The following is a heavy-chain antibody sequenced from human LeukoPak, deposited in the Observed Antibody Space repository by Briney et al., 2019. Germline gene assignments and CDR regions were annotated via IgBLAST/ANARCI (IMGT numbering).Heavy chain of an antibody. CDR3: ARVEDYYDSSINYYYYMDV. D-gene: IGHD3-22*01. V-gene: IGHV4-59*11. CDR2: IYYSGRT. J-gene: IGHJ6*03. CDR1: GGSISSPY. Sequence: PSDTLSLTCTVSGGSISSPYWSWIRQPPGKALKWSGYIYYSGRTNYNSSLKRRVTISVDTSKNQFSLKLSSVTAADTAVYYCARVEDYYDSSINYYYYMDVWGKGTTVTVSS.